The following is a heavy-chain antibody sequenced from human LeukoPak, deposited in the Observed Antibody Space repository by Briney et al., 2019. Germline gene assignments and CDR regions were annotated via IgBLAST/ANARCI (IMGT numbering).Heavy chain of an antibody. CDR1: GFTFTDYY. V-gene: IGHV3-15*01. CDR3: ITDDSGSYYAFDY. D-gene: IGHD1-26*01. J-gene: IGHJ4*02. CDR2: IKSKTDGGTT. Sequence: GGSLRLSCAVSGFTFTDYYMSWIRQAPAKGLEWGGRIKSKTDGGTTDYAAPVKGRFTISRDDSKNTLYLQMNSLKTEDTAVYYCITDDSGSYYAFDYWGQGTLVTVSS.